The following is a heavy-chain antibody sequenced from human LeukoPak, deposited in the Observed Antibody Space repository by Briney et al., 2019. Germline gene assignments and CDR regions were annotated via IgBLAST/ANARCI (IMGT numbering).Heavy chain of an antibody. Sequence: PSETLSLTCTVSGGSISSYYWSWIRQPAGKGLEWIGRIYSSGTTDDNPSLKSRITMSVDTSQNVVSLRMTSVTAADTAMYYCARQDSKVGAYTGPYYLDYWGLGTLVTVSS. V-gene: IGHV4-4*07. D-gene: IGHD1-26*01. CDR3: ARQDSKVGAYTGPYYLDY. J-gene: IGHJ4*02. CDR1: GGSISSYY. CDR2: IYSSGTT.